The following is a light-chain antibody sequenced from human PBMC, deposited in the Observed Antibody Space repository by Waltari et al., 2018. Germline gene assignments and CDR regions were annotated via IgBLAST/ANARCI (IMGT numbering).Light chain of an antibody. V-gene: IGKV1-5*03. CDR1: QTIKSW. Sequence: DIQMPQSPSTLSPSVGDRVPITCRASQTIKSWLAWYQQKPGKAPKLLIYKASSLESGVPSRFSGSESGTEFTLTISSLQPDDSATYYCQQYQSHPLTFGGGTKVEIK. CDR3: QQYQSHPLT. J-gene: IGKJ4*01. CDR2: KAS.